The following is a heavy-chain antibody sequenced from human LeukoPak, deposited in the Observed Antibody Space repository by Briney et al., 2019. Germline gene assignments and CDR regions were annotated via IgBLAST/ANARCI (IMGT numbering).Heavy chain of an antibody. V-gene: IGHV3-15*01. J-gene: IGHJ4*02. Sequence: GGSLRLSCAASGFTFSNAWMSWVRQAPGKGLEWVGRIKSKTDGGTTDYAALVKGRFTISRDDSKNTLYLQMNSLKTEDTAVYYCTTDRQSGSYEFNYWGQGTLVTVSS. CDR3: TTDRQSGSYEFNY. CDR2: IKSKTDGGTT. D-gene: IGHD1-26*01. CDR1: GFTFSNAW.